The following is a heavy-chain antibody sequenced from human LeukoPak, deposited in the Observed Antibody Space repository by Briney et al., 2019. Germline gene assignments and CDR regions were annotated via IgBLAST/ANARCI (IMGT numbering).Heavy chain of an antibody. CDR2: ISYDGSNK. D-gene: IGHD3-22*01. Sequence: PGRSLRLSCAASGFTFSSYGMHWVRQAPGKGLEWVAVISYDGSNKYYADSVKGRFTISRDNSKNTLYLQMNSLRAEDTAVYYCAKDKSQYYDSSSPIDYWGQGTLVTVSS. CDR3: AKDKSQYYDSSSPIDY. V-gene: IGHV3-30*18. CDR1: GFTFSSYG. J-gene: IGHJ4*02.